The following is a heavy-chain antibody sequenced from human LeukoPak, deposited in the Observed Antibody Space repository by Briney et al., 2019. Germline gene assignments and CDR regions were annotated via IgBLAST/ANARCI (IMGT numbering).Heavy chain of an antibody. D-gene: IGHD1-7*01. CDR3: ARVVGITGTTREDY. CDR2: IYSGGST. Sequence: GGSLRLSCAASGFTVSSNYMSWVRQAPGKGLEWVSVIYSGGSTYYADSVKGRFTISRDNSKNTLYLQMNSLRSDDTAVYYCARVVGITGTTREDYWGQGTLVTVSS. J-gene: IGHJ4*02. V-gene: IGHV3-53*05. CDR1: GFTVSSNY.